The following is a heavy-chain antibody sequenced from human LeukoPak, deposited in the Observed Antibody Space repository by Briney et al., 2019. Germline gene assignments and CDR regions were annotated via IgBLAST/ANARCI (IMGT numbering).Heavy chain of an antibody. CDR1: GYTLTAYY. Sequence: ASVKVSCKASGYTLTAYYMHWVRLAPGQGLEWMGWITPNSGGTKYAQRFQGRVTMARDTSISTAYMELSGLRSDDTAVYYCARGFRLSAIEDWFDPWGQGTLVTVSS. CDR3: ARGFRLSAIEDWFDP. V-gene: IGHV1-2*02. CDR2: ITPNSGGT. D-gene: IGHD2-2*02. J-gene: IGHJ5*02.